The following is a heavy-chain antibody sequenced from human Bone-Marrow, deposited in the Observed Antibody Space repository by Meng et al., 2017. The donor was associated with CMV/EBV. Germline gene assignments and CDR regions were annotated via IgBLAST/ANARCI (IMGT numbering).Heavy chain of an antibody. V-gene: IGHV3-21*01. J-gene: IGHJ6*02. CDR1: GFTFDDYA. CDR3: ARDRSHYYYYGMDV. Sequence: LSLTCAASGFTFDDYAMHWVRQAPGKGLEWVSGISSSSSYIYYADSVKGRFTISRDNAKNSLYLQMNSLRAEDTAVYYCARDRSHYYYYGMDVWGQGTTVTVSS. CDR2: ISSSSSYI.